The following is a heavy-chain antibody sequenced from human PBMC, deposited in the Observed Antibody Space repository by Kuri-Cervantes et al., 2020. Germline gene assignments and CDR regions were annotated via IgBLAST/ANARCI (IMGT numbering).Heavy chain of an antibody. D-gene: IGHD1-26*01. CDR3: TRDDGTY. V-gene: IGHV3-7*01. CDR1: GFTFGDYA. Sequence: GESLKISCTASGFTFGDYAMSWVRQAPGKGLEWVANIKKDGSTKSYVDSVKGRFTISRDNAKNSLSLQMNSLRSGDTAVYYCTRDDGTYWGQGTLVTVSS. J-gene: IGHJ4*02. CDR2: IKKDGSTK.